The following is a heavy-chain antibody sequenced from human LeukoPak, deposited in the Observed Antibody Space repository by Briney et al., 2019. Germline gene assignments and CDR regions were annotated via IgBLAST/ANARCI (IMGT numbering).Heavy chain of an antibody. CDR3: ARFWHCGFSTCWAVNGFDY. J-gene: IGHJ3*01. CDR1: GYSFIGYF. V-gene: IGHV1-2*02. Sequence: ASVKVSCKASGYSFIGYFIHWVRQAPGQGLEWMGWIDSNSGETHYAQKFQGRFTMTKDTSIKTAYMELSSLRSDDTAIYYCARFWHCGFSTCWAVNGFDYWGQGSEVTVSP. D-gene: IGHD2-21*01. CDR2: IDSNSGET.